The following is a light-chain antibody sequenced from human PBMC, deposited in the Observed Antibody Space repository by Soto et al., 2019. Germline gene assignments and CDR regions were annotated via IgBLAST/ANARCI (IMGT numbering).Light chain of an antibody. CDR1: RSVSNY. CDR3: QQSYSTPRT. J-gene: IGKJ1*01. Sequence: DLQMTQSPSYLPASGGDRFTITCRASRSVSNYLNWYQQKPGKAPKXXIYVVSSLQSGVPSRFSGSGSGTDFTLTISSLQTEDFATYYCQQSYSTPRTFGQGTKVDIK. CDR2: VVS. V-gene: IGKV1-39*01.